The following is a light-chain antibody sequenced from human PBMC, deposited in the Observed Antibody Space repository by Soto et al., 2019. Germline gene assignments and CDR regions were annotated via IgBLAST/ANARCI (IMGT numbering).Light chain of an antibody. CDR3: QQYDNLPVFT. CDR1: QDISNY. CDR2: DAS. J-gene: IGKJ3*01. Sequence: DIQMTQSPSSLSASVGDRVTITCQARQDISNYLNWYQQKPGKAPKLLIYDASNLETGVPSRFSGSVSGTDFTFTISSLQPEDIATYYCQQYDNLPVFTFGPGTKVDIK. V-gene: IGKV1-33*01.